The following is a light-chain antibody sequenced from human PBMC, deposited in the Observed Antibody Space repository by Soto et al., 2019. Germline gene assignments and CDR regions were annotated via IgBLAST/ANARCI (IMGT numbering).Light chain of an antibody. CDR3: QQRSNWPT. CDR1: QSVRIY. Sequence: ENVLTQSPATLSLSPGERATLSCRASQSVRIYLAWYQHRPGQAPRLLIYDASKRATGIPARFSGSGSGTDLTLTISRLEPEDSGVYYCQQRSNWPTFGQGTKVEIK. V-gene: IGKV3-11*01. CDR2: DAS. J-gene: IGKJ1*01.